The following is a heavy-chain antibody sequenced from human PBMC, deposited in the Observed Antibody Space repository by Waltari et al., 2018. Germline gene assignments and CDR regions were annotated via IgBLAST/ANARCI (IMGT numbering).Heavy chain of an antibody. D-gene: IGHD3-10*01. V-gene: IGHV4-38-2*02. CDR2: IYHSGST. Sequence: QVQLQESGPGLVKPSETLSLTCTVSGYSISSGDYWGWRRQPPGKGLEWIGSIYHSGSTYYSPSLKSRVTISVDTSKNQFSLKLSSVTAADTAVYYCARALSGGDRPSWFDPWGQGTLVTVSS. CDR1: GYSISSGDY. CDR3: ARALSGGDRPSWFDP. J-gene: IGHJ5*02.